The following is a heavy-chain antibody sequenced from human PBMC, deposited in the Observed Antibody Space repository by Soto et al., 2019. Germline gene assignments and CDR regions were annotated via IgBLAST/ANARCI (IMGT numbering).Heavy chain of an antibody. V-gene: IGHV3-66*01. CDR1: GFTVSTKY. Sequence: EVQLVESGGGLVQPGGSLRLSCAASGFTVSTKYMSWVRQAPGKGLEWVSVIYSGGSTFYADFVRGRFTICRDYSKNTVNLKMNSLRAEDTALYYCARDPWAADYWGQGTLVTVSS. D-gene: IGHD3-16*01. CDR3: ARDPWAADY. J-gene: IGHJ4*02. CDR2: IYSGGST.